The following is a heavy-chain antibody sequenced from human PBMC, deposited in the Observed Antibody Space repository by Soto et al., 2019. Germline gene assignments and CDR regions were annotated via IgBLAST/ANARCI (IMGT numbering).Heavy chain of an antibody. V-gene: IGHV4-30-4*01. CDR2: IYYSGST. CDR3: SREGEITGTSDY. CDR1: GGSISSGVYY. Sequence: QVQLQESGPGLVKPSQTLSLTCTVSGGSISSGVYYWSWIRQPPGKGLEWIGYIYYSGSTYYNPSLKSRVTISVYTSKNQFSLKLSSVTAADTAVYYCSREGEITGTSDYWGQGTLVTVSS. J-gene: IGHJ4*02. D-gene: IGHD1-20*01.